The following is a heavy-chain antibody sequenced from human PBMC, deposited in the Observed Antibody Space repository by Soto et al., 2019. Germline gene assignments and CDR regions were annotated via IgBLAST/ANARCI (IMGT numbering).Heavy chain of an antibody. J-gene: IGHJ4*02. CDR2: MHTSGST. CDR3: VRASMPKAHFDS. CDR1: GGSIRGYY. Sequence: QMQLQESGPGLVKPSETLSLTCTVSGGSIRGYYWSWIRQSAGMGLEWIGRMHTSGSTNYNPSLKSRVIFSVDMSKNQISLKLTSVTAADTALYYCVRASMPKAHFDSWGQGTLVTVSS. D-gene: IGHD2-2*01. V-gene: IGHV4-4*07.